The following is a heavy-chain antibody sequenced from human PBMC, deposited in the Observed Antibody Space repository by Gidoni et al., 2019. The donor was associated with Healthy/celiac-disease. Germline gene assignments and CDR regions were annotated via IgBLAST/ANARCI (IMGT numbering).Heavy chain of an antibody. D-gene: IGHD3-22*01. Sequence: QVQLVESGGGVVQPGRSLRLACAASGFTFSSYAMHWVRQAPGKGLEWVAVISYDGSNKYYADSVKGRFTISRDNSKNTLYLQMNSLRAEDTAVYYCARAGRYYDSSGPFGAFDIWGQGTMVTVSS. V-gene: IGHV3-30-3*01. CDR2: ISYDGSNK. CDR3: ARAGRYYDSSGPFGAFDI. CDR1: GFTFSSYA. J-gene: IGHJ3*02.